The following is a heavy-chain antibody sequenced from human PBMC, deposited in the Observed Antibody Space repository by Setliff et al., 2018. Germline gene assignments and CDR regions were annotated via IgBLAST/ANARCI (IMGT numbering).Heavy chain of an antibody. V-gene: IGHV1-69*13. J-gene: IGHJ4*02. Sequence: ASVKVSCKASRGTFNTYAINWVRQAPGQGLAWMGGIVPVFGTRNYAQKFQGRVTFSADDSANTAYMELTSLTSEDTAVYYCARNIGMGQRDYFDYWGQGTVVTVSS. D-gene: IGHD5-18*01. CDR2: IVPVFGTR. CDR1: RGTFNTYA. CDR3: ARNIGMGQRDYFDY.